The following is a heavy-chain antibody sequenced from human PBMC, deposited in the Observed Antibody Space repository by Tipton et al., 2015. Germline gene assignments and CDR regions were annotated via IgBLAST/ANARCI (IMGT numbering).Heavy chain of an antibody. Sequence: SLRLSCAASGLTFSSFWMSWVRQAPGKGLEWVAHINPDGSGTYSADSVNGRFTISRDNSKNTLYLQMNSLRVEDTAVYYCARDGRIAAVGPQTFFDFWGQGTLVTVSS. CDR3: ARDGRIAAVGPQTFFDF. J-gene: IGHJ4*02. D-gene: IGHD6-13*01. V-gene: IGHV3-7*03. CDR1: GLTFSSFW. CDR2: INPDGSGT.